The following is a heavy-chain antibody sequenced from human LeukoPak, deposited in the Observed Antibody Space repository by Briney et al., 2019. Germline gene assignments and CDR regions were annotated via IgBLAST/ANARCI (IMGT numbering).Heavy chain of an antibody. CDR3: AGATYYYGSGSRSGHDY. CDR1: IGSFSGYY. CDR2: IYTSGST. J-gene: IGHJ4*02. D-gene: IGHD3-10*01. V-gene: IGHV4-59*10. Sequence: SETLSLTCAVYIGSFSGYYWSWIRQPAGKGLEWIGRIYTSGSTNYNPSLKSRVTISVDTSKNQFSLKLSSVTAADTAVYYCAGATYYYGSGSRSGHDYWGQGTLVTVSS.